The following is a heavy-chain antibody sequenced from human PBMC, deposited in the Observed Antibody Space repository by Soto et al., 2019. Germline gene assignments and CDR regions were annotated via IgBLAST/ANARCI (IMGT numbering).Heavy chain of an antibody. D-gene: IGHD3-16*01. Sequence: QVQLVESGGGVVQPGRSLRLSCAASGFTFSSYGMHWVRQAPGKGLEWVAVIWYDGSNKYYADSVKGRFTISRDNSKNTLYLQRNSLRAEDTSVYYCARDGGGEPDYWGQGTLVTVSS. CDR2: IWYDGSNK. CDR3: ARDGGGEPDY. V-gene: IGHV3-33*01. J-gene: IGHJ4*02. CDR1: GFTFSSYG.